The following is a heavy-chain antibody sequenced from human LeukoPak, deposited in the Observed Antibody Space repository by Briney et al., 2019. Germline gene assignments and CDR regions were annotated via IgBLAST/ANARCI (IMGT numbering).Heavy chain of an antibody. Sequence: PGGSLRLSCAASGFTFSSYWMSWVRQAPGKGLEWVAFIRYDGSNKYYADSVKGRFTISRDNSKNTLYLQMNSLRAEDTALYYCAKDGRDNYYYMDVWGKGTTVTISS. V-gene: IGHV3-30*02. D-gene: IGHD2-21*02. CDR3: AKDGRDNYYYMDV. J-gene: IGHJ6*03. CDR1: GFTFSSYW. CDR2: IRYDGSNK.